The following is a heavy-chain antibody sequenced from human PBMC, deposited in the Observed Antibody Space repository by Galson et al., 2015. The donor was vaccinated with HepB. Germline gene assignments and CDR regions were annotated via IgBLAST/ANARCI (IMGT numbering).Heavy chain of an antibody. J-gene: IGHJ4*02. CDR3: VRDTWTHSSGPTPRFDS. Sequence: LEWIGEINHTGSTNYNPSLKSRVTISVDTSRQQFFLDLRSLTAADTAPYYCVRDTWTHSSGPTPRFDSWGQGNLVTVSS. D-gene: IGHD6-19*01. V-gene: IGHV4-34*01. CDR2: INHTGST.